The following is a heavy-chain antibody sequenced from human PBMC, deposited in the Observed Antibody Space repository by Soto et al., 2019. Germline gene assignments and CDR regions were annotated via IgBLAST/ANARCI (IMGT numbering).Heavy chain of an antibody. CDR3: ARHKGGYYSGVDV. J-gene: IGHJ6*02. CDR2: IYYSGTT. Sequence: QLQLQESGPGLVKPSETLSLTCTVSGGSISSNSYYWAWIRQPPGKGLEWIGNIYYSGTTYYNPSVKRPVTISVATHKHEFSMKLSSVAAAGTAVYYCARHKGGYYSGVDVWGQGTTVTVSS. CDR1: GGSISSNSYY. D-gene: IGHD3-16*01. V-gene: IGHV4-39*01.